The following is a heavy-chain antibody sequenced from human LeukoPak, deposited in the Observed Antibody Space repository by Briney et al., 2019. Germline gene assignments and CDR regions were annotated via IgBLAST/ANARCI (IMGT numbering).Heavy chain of an antibody. CDR2: IKQDGSEK. V-gene: IGHV3-7*01. Sequence: PGGSLRLSCAASGFTFSNYWMSWVRQAPGKGLEWVAIIKQDGSEKYSVDSAKGRFIISRDNAKNSLYLQMNRLRVEDTALYYCARDSLEYTTSSAAYWGQGALVTVSS. CDR3: ARDSLEYTTSSAAY. D-gene: IGHD6-13*01. CDR1: GFTFSNYW. J-gene: IGHJ4*02.